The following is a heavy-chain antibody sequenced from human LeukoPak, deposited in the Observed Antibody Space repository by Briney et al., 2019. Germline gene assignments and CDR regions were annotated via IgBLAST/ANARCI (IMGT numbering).Heavy chain of an antibody. CDR1: GYTFTGYY. Sequence: ASVKVSCKASGYTFTGYYMHWVRQAPGQGLEWMGWINPSSGGTNYAQKFQGRVTMTRDTSISTAYMELSRLRSDDTAVYYCAKVLLWFGELSSLDYWGQGTLVTVSS. V-gene: IGHV1-2*02. J-gene: IGHJ4*02. CDR2: INPSSGGT. CDR3: AKVLLWFGELSSLDY. D-gene: IGHD3-10*01.